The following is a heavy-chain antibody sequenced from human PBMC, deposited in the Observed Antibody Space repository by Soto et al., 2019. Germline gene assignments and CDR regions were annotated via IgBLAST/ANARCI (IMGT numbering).Heavy chain of an antibody. D-gene: IGHD3-10*01. CDR3: ARRPMVGPVAENAFDI. CDR1: GGSISNHY. Sequence: SSETLSLTCTVFGGSISNHYWSWIRQPPGKGLEWIGYIYYNGNTNYNPSLKSRVTMSVDTSKNQISLKLSSVTAADTAYYFCARRPMVGPVAENAFDIWRQGPTVTVSS. J-gene: IGHJ3*02. V-gene: IGHV4-59*08. CDR2: IYYNGNT.